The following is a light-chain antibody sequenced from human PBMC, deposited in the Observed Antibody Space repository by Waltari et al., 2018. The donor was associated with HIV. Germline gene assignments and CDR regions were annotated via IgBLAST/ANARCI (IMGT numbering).Light chain of an antibody. CDR2: AAS. J-gene: IGKJ1*01. V-gene: IGKV1-16*02. CDR3: QQYFTYPRT. Sequence: DIQMTQSPSSLSASVGDRVTITCRESQGIRAYLAWSQQKPGEAPKSLIYAASTLQSGVPSKFSGSGSGTDFTLTITSLQPEDFATYYCQQYFTYPRTFGQGTKVEFK. CDR1: QGIRAY.